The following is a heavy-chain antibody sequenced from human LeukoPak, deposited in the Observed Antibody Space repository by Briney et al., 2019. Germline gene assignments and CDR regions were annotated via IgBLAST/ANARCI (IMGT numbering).Heavy chain of an antibody. CDR1: GGSFSGYY. V-gene: IGHV4-34*01. CDR3: ARDRGYYSSGWHRGFDY. CDR2: INHSGST. D-gene: IGHD6-19*01. Sequence: SETLSLTCAVYGGSFSGYYWSWIRQPPGKGLEWIGEINHSGSTNYNPSLKSRVIISVDTSKNQFSLKLSSVTAADTAVYYCARDRGYYSSGWHRGFDYWGQGTLVTVSS. J-gene: IGHJ4*02.